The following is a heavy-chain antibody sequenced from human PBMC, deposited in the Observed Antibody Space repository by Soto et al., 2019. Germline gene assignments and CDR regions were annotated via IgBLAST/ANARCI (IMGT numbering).Heavy chain of an antibody. CDR2: ISGSGGST. CDR3: AKDSRPDGYNRYYFDY. D-gene: IGHD5-12*01. CDR1: GFTFSSYA. V-gene: IGHV3-23*01. Sequence: PGGSLRLSCAASGFTFSSYAMSWVRQAPGKGLEWVSAISGSGGSTYYADSVKGRFTISRDNSKNTLYLQMNSLRAEDTAVYYCAKDSRPDGYNRYYFDYWGQGTLVTVSS. J-gene: IGHJ4*02.